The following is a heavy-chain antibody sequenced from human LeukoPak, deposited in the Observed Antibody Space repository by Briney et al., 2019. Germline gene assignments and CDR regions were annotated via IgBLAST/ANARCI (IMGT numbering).Heavy chain of an antibody. CDR2: IVVGRGNT. Sequence: GAAVNVSCQACGFTFTNSAMQGVRQARGQRREWIGWIVVGRGNTNYAQKFQERVTITRDMSTSTAYMELSSLRSEDTAVYYCARGKKWFGEPTPLFWLDPWGQGTLVTVSS. J-gene: IGHJ5*02. D-gene: IGHD3-10*01. CDR1: GFTFTNSA. CDR3: ARGKKWFGEPTPLFWLDP. V-gene: IGHV1-58*02.